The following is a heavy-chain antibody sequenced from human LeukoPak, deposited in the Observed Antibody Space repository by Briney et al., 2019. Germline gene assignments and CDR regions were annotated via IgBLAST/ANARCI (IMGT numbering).Heavy chain of an antibody. Sequence: SETLSLTCTVSGGSISSYYWSWIRQPPGKGLEWIGYIYYSGSTYYNPSLKSRVTISVDTSKNQFSLKLSSVTAADTAVYYCASPKGGYDWYYFDYWGQGTLVTVSS. CDR3: ASPKGGYDWYYFDY. J-gene: IGHJ4*02. CDR2: IYYSGST. CDR1: GGSISSYY. V-gene: IGHV4-59*08. D-gene: IGHD5-12*01.